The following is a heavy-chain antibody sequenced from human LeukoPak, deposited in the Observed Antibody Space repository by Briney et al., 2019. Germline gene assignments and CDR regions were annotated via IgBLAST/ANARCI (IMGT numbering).Heavy chain of an antibody. D-gene: IGHD6-19*01. Sequence: GGSLRLSCAVSGFTFSSYSMNWVRQAPGKGLEWVSSISSSSSYIYYADSVKGRFTISRDNAKNSLYLQMNSLRAEDTAVYYCARGGAFIAVAGTFDYWGQGTLVTVSS. CDR2: ISSSSSYI. CDR1: GFTFSSYS. J-gene: IGHJ4*02. CDR3: ARGGAFIAVAGTFDY. V-gene: IGHV3-21*01.